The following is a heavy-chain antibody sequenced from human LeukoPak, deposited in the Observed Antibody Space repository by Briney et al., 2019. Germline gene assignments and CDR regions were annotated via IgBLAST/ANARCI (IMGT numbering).Heavy chain of an antibody. V-gene: IGHV5-51*01. CDR3: ARQVTTSWFDP. D-gene: IGHD4-17*01. CDR2: IYPGDSDT. CDR1: GYFLTSYW. Sequence: GESLKISCKGSGYFLTSYWIGWVRQMPGKGLEWMGIIYPGDSDTRYSPSFQGQVTISADKSISTAYLQWSSLKASDTAMYYCARQVTTSWFDPWGQGTLVTVSS. J-gene: IGHJ5*02.